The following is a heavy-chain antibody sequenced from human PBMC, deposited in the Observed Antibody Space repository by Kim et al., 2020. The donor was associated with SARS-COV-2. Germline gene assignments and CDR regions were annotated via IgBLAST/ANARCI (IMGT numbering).Heavy chain of an antibody. CDR2: IKQDGSEK. D-gene: IGHD5-18*01. Sequence: GGSLRLSCAASGFTFSSYWMSWVRQPPGKGLEWVANIKQDGSEKYYVDSVKGRFTISRDNAKNSLCLQMNSLRAEDTAVYYCARDKGVDGHGYTYGTLFDSWGQGTLVSVSS. CDR3: ARDKGVDGHGYTYGTLFDS. J-gene: IGHJ4*02. CDR1: GFTFSSYW. V-gene: IGHV3-7*01.